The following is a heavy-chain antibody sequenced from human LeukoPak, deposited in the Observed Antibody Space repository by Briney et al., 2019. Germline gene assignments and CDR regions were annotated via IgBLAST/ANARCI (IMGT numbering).Heavy chain of an antibody. CDR3: ARGIVGASYYYYMDV. V-gene: IGHV4-59*01. CDR1: GASITNYF. D-gene: IGHD1-26*01. J-gene: IGHJ6*03. CDR2: IYYSGST. Sequence: PSETLSLTCTVSGASITNYFWSWIRQPPGKGLEWIGYIYYSGSTNYNPSLKSRVTISVDTSKNQFSLKLSSVTAADTAVYYCARGIVGASYYYYMDVWGKGTTVTVSS.